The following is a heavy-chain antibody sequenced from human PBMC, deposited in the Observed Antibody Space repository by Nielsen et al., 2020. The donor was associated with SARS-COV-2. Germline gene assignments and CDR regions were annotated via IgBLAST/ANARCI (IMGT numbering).Heavy chain of an antibody. CDR2: IFYRGNT. J-gene: IGHJ4*02. D-gene: IGHD5-24*01. CDR3: VRIDMATISVDY. Sequence: SETLSLTCIVSGGSISTGSHYWSWNRQPPGKGLDWIGYIFYRGNTNYNPSLKSRVTISVDTSKNQFSLKVNSVTAADTAVYYCVRIDMATISVDYWGRGTLVTVSS. V-gene: IGHV4-61*01. CDR1: GGSISTGSHY.